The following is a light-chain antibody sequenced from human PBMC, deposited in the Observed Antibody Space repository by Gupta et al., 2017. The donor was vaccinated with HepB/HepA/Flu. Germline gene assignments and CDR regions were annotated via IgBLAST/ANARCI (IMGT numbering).Light chain of an antibody. J-gene: IGKJ3*01. Sequence: DIQMTQSPSSLSASVGDRVTITCRASQTISNFLNWYQQQPGKAPKLLIYAAFALQSGVPSRFIGSRSETVFTLTISSLQPEDFGTYYCQHSYSIPITFGPGTKVDIK. CDR2: AAF. CDR1: QTISNF. CDR3: QHSYSIPIT. V-gene: IGKV1-39*01.